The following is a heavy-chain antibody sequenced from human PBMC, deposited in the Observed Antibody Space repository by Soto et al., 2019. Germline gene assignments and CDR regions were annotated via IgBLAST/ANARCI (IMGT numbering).Heavy chain of an antibody. CDR1: GLTFSSYS. CDR3: ARSPGGYRGLFDY. J-gene: IGHJ4*02. V-gene: IGHV3-21*01. CDR2: ISSSSSYI. Sequence: GGSLRLSCAASGLTFSSYSMNWVRQAPGKGLEWVSSISSSSSYIYYADSVKGRFTISRDNAKNSLYLQMNSLRAEDTAVYYCARSPGGYRGLFDYWGQGTLVTVSS. D-gene: IGHD1-26*01.